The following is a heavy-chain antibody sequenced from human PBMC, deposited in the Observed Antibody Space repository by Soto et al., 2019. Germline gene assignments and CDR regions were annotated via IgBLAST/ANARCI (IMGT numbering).Heavy chain of an antibody. J-gene: IGHJ5*02. CDR1: GFTVSSNY. D-gene: IGHD2-8*01. V-gene: IGHV3-53*02. Sequence: EVQVVETGGGLIQPGGSLRLPCAVSGFTVSSNYMSWVRQPPGKGPEWVSDIYSGGSTYYADSVKRRFTISRDNSKNTLYLQMNSLRAEDTAVYYCARERDGHNPNWFDLWGQGTLVTVSS. CDR2: IYSGGST. CDR3: ARERDGHNPNWFDL.